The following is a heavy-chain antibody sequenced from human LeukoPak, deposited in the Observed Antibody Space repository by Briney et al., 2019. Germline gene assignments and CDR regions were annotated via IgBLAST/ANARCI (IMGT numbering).Heavy chain of an antibody. Sequence: GASVKVSCKASGYTFTGYYMHWVRQAPGQGLEWMGWMNPNSGGTKYAQKFQGRVTMTRDTSISTAYMELSSLRSEDTAVYYCARVGLLHSREWDYWGQGTLVTVSS. V-gene: IGHV1-2*02. CDR1: GYTFTGYY. CDR2: MNPNSGGT. CDR3: ARVGLLHSREWDY. J-gene: IGHJ4*02. D-gene: IGHD3-22*01.